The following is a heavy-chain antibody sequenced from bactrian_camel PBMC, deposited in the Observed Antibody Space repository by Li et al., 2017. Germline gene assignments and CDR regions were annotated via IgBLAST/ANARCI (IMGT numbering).Heavy chain of an antibody. CDR2: IDSDGTII. CDR3: ATWTGNY. CDR1: GFSFSSVP. J-gene: IGHJ4*01. D-gene: IGHD6*01. Sequence: HVQLVESGGGLVQPGGPLIVSCAASGFSFSSVPMSWVRQAPGKGLEWVGSIDSDGTIISYADSLKGRFTMSRDNAKNTAYLQANSLKSEDTALYYCATWTGNYWGQGTQVTVS. V-gene: IGHV3-2*01.